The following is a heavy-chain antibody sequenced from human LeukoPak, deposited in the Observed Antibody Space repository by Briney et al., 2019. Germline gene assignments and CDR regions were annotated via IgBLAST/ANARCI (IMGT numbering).Heavy chain of an antibody. Sequence: GGSLRLSCAASGFTFSSYAMSWVRQAPGKGLEWVSAISGSGGSTYYADSVKGRFTISRDNAKNSLYLQMNSLRAEDTAVYYCARDQFSYGSGSYTFDYWGQGTLVTVSS. CDR3: ARDQFSYGSGSYTFDY. V-gene: IGHV3-23*01. D-gene: IGHD3-10*01. CDR1: GFTFSSYA. CDR2: ISGSGGST. J-gene: IGHJ4*02.